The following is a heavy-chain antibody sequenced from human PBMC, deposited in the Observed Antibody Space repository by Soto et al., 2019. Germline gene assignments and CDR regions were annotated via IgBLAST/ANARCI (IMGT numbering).Heavy chain of an antibody. Sequence: ETLSLTCAVYGGSFSGYYWSWIRQPPGKGLEWIGEINHSGSTNYNPSLKSRVTISVDTSKNQFSLKLSSVTAADTAVYYCARLYGSGRPYDYWGQGTLVTVSS. J-gene: IGHJ4*02. CDR2: INHSGST. CDR1: GGSFSGYY. V-gene: IGHV4-34*01. D-gene: IGHD3-10*01. CDR3: ARLYGSGRPYDY.